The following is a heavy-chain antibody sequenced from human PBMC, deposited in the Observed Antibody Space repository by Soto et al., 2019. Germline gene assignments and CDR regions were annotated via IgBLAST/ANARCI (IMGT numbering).Heavy chain of an antibody. V-gene: IGHV2-5*02. J-gene: IGHJ3*02. CDR1: GFSLTTTRVG. Sequence: QITLKESGPMLVKPTQTLTLTCAFSGFSLTTTRVGVGWIRQPPGKALEWLAVIYWDNDDRYSPSLKSRLTIPKDTSTNQVVLTMTNMDPVDTGTYYCARVVITFGGVIENDAFDMWGQGTMVTVSS. CDR3: ARVVITFGGVIENDAFDM. D-gene: IGHD3-16*02. CDR2: IYWDNDD.